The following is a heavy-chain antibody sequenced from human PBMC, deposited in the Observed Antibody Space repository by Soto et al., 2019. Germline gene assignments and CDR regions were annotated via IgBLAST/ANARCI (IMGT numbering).Heavy chain of an antibody. CDR2: ISSSSSYI. CDR1: GFTFSSYS. CDR3: ARWYSSSWYGFGDY. D-gene: IGHD6-13*01. V-gene: IGHV3-21*01. J-gene: IGHJ4*02. Sequence: GGSLRLSCAASGFTFSSYSLNWVRQAPGKGLEWVSSISSSSSYIYYADSVKGRFTISRDNAKNSLYLQMNSLRAEDTAVYYCARWYSSSWYGFGDYWGQGTLVTVSS.